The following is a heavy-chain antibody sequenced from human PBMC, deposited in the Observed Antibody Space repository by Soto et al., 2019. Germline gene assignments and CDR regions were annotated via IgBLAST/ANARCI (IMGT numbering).Heavy chain of an antibody. J-gene: IGHJ3*02. CDR3: ARGVTMIVVAMVAFDI. V-gene: IGHV1-69*13. Sequence: ASVKVSCKAAGGTFSGYAISWVRQSNGKGLEWMGGIIPIFGTANYAQKFQGRVTITADESTSTAYMELSSLRSEDTAVYYCARGVTMIVVAMVAFDIWGQGTMVTVSS. CDR2: IIPIFGTA. CDR1: GGTFSGYA. D-gene: IGHD3-22*01.